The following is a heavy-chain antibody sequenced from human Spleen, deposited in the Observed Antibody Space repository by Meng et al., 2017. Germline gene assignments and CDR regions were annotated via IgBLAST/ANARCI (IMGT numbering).Heavy chain of an antibody. V-gene: IGHV3-66*02. CDR1: GFTVSSNY. CDR2: IYSGGST. Sequence: GESLKISCAASGFTVSSNYMSWVRQAPGKGLEWVSVIYSGGSTYYADSVKGRFTISRDNSKNTLYLQMNSLGAEDTAVYYCARDPNMVTTSGGVYYGMDVWGQGTTVTVSS. J-gene: IGHJ6*02. CDR3: ARDPNMVTTSGGVYYGMDV. D-gene: IGHD4-17*01.